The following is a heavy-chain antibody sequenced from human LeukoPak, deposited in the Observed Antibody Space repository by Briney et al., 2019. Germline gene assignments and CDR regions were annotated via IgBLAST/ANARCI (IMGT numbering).Heavy chain of an antibody. CDR1: GLGAGDNT. Sequence: GGSLRLSCTVSGLGAGDNTMSWFRQAPGKGLEWVSSISTSSTHLLYASSAKGRFTISRDNAKNLLFLQLNSLRAEDTAVYFCSRDVDGSGNYGFDYWGQGALVTVSS. D-gene: IGHD3-10*01. J-gene: IGHJ4*02. CDR3: SRDVDGSGNYGFDY. CDR2: ISTSSTHL. V-gene: IGHV3-21*06.